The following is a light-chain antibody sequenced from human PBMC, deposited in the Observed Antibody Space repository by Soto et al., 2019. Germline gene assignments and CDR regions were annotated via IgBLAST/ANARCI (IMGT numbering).Light chain of an antibody. Sequence: EIVLTQSPGTLSLSPGERATRSCRASQSVSSSYLAWYQQKPGQAPRLLIYGASSRATGIPDRFSGSGSGTDFTLTISRLEPEDFAVYYCQQYCSSPPTFGPGTKVDIK. J-gene: IGKJ3*01. CDR2: GAS. V-gene: IGKV3-20*01. CDR3: QQYCSSPPT. CDR1: QSVSSSY.